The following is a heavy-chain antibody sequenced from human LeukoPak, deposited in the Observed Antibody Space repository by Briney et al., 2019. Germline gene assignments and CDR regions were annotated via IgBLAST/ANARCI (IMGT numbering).Heavy chain of an antibody. CDR1: GGSFSGYY. J-gene: IGHJ6*02. Sequence: SETLSLTCAVYGGSFSGYYWSWIRQPPGKGLEWIGEINHSGSTNYNPSLKSRVTISVDTSKNQFSLKLSSVTAADTAVYYCARSPDIVVVPAAIPGVEHYYYYGMDVWGQGTTVTVSS. D-gene: IGHD2-2*01. V-gene: IGHV4-34*01. CDR2: INHSGST. CDR3: ARSPDIVVVPAAIPGVEHYYYYGMDV.